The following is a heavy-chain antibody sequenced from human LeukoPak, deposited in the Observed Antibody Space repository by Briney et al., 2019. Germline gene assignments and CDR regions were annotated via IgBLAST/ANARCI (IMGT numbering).Heavy chain of an antibody. CDR1: GDSISSSSYY. Sequence: PSETLSLTCIVSGDSISSSSYYWGWSRQPPGKGLEWVGSISYSGSAFYNPSLKSRVTISVDTSKNQFSLKVRSVTAADTAVYFCASHTTNEGSFTWGQGTLVTVSS. J-gene: IGHJ4*02. V-gene: IGHV4-39*01. D-gene: IGHD1-1*01. CDR2: ISYSGSA. CDR3: ASHTTNEGSFT.